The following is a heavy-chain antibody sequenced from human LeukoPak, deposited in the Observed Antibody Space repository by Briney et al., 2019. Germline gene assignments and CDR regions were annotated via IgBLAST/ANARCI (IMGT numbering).Heavy chain of an antibody. CDR3: VRSSENYFGP. V-gene: IGHV4-59*01. D-gene: IGHD3-10*01. J-gene: IGHJ5*02. CDR1: GGSISGYY. CDR2: IYYSGGT. Sequence: SETLSLTCTVSGGSISGYYWSWIRQPPGKGLEWIGEIYYSGGTKYIPSLKSRVTMSVDTSKNQFSLRLTSVTAADTAIYYCVRSSENYFGPWGQGTLVTVSS.